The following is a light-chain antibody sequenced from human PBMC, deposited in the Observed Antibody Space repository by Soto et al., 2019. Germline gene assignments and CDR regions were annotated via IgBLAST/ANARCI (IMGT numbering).Light chain of an antibody. Sequence: QSVLTQPASVSGSPGQSITISCTGTNSDVESYNLVSWFRQHPGEAPKLIVYEGTKRPSGVSNRFSGSKSGNPASLTISGLQAEDEADYYCCSYAGTYTWVFGGGTKVTVL. CDR2: EGT. CDR1: NSDVESYNL. CDR3: CSYAGTYTWV. J-gene: IGLJ3*02. V-gene: IGLV2-23*01.